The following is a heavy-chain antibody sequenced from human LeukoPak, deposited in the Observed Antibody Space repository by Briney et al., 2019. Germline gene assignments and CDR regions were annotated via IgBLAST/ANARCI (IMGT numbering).Heavy chain of an antibody. Sequence: GGSLRLSCAASGFTFSSYAMSWVRQAPGKGREWVSAISGSGGSTYYADSVKGRFTISRDNSKNTLYLQMNSLRAEDTAVYYCAKSQAMVNTPFDYWGQGTLVTVSS. CDR2: ISGSGGST. CDR1: GFTFSSYA. CDR3: AKSQAMVNTPFDY. J-gene: IGHJ4*02. V-gene: IGHV3-23*01. D-gene: IGHD5-18*01.